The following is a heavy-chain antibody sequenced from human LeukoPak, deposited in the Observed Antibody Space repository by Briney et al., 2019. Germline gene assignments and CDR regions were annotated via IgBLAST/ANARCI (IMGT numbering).Heavy chain of an antibody. CDR1: GGSISSYY. CDR3: ARGGSSGYYSYYFDY. D-gene: IGHD3-22*01. J-gene: IGHJ4*02. Sequence: SETLSLTCTVSGGSISSYYWSWIRQPAGKGLEWIGRIYTSGSTNYNPSLKSRVTISVDKSKNQFSLKLSSVTAADTAVYYCARGGSSGYYSYYFDYWGQGTLVTVSS. CDR2: IYTSGST. V-gene: IGHV4-4*07.